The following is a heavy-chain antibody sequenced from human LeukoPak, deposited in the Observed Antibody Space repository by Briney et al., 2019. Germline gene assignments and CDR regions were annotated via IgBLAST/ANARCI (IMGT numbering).Heavy chain of an antibody. Sequence: SETLSLTCTVSGGSISSSSYYWGWIRQPPGKGLEWIGSIYYSGSTYYNPSLKSRVTISVDTSKNQFSLKLSSVTAADTAVYYCAREGPLYGSGSEWFDPWGQGTLVTVSS. D-gene: IGHD3-10*01. J-gene: IGHJ5*02. V-gene: IGHV4-39*07. CDR2: IYYSGST. CDR1: GGSISSSSYY. CDR3: AREGPLYGSGSEWFDP.